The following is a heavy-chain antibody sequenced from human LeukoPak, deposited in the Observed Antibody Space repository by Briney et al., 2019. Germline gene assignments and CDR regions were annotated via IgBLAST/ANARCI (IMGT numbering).Heavy chain of an antibody. Sequence: GGSLRLSCAASGFTFSFYWMHWVRQAPGKGLVWVSRINSDGSNTNYADSVKGRFTISRDNAKNTLYLQMNSLRAEDTAVYYCARDSYFSSWYYGGDYYYYGMDVWGQGTTVTVSS. CDR1: GFTFSFYW. CDR2: INSDGSNT. CDR3: ARDSYFSSWYYGGDYYYYGMDV. V-gene: IGHV3-74*01. J-gene: IGHJ6*02. D-gene: IGHD6-13*01.